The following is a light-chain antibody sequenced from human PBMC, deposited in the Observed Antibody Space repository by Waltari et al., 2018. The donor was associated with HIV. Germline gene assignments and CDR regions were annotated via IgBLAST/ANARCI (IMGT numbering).Light chain of an antibody. J-gene: IGLJ1*01. Sequence: QSALTQPASMSGSPGQSITISCLRLDSHTDSFYSVSWYQHHPGNAPKLVIYDASSRPAGISSRFSGSQSGNTAFLTISGLQAEDEADFYCSSISGGTLVFGGGTTVTVL. V-gene: IGLV2-14*01. CDR3: SSISGGTLV. CDR1: DSHTDSFYS. CDR2: DAS.